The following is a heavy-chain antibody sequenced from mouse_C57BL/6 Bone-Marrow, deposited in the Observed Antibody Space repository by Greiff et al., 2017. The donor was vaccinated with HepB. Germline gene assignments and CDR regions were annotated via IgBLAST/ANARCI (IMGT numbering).Heavy chain of an antibody. J-gene: IGHJ3*01. CDR2: ISDGGCYT. Sequence: EVKVVESGGGLVKPGGSLKLSCAASGFTFSSYAMSWVRQTPEKRLEWVATISDGGCYTYYPDNVKGRFTISRDNAKNNLYLQMSHLKSEDTAMYYCARDGGGRGFAYWGQGTLVTVSA. D-gene: IGHD3-3*01. CDR3: ARDGGGRGFAY. V-gene: IGHV5-4*01. CDR1: GFTFSSYA.